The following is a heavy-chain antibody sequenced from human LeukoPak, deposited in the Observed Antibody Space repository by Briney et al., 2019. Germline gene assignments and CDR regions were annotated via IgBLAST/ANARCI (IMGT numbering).Heavy chain of an antibody. Sequence: ASVTVSCAASGYTFTSYCMHWVRQAPGQGLEWMGIINHSGSSTSYAQKFQGRVTMSRDTSTSTVYMEMSSLRSEDTDVYYCARETVGATPDAFHIWGQGTMVTVSS. J-gene: IGHJ3*02. V-gene: IGHV1-46*01. CDR2: INHSGSST. D-gene: IGHD1-26*01. CDR3: ARETVGATPDAFHI. CDR1: GYTFTSYC.